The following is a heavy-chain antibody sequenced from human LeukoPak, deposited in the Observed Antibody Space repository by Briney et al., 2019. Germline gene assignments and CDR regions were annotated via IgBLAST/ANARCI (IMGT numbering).Heavy chain of an antibody. D-gene: IGHD4-17*01. V-gene: IGHV3-20*04. CDR1: GFTFDDYG. CDR2: INWNGGST. CDR3: ARDPNKAYGDQFDY. J-gene: IGHJ4*02. Sequence: PGGSLRLSCAASGFTFDDYGMSWVRQAPGKGLEWGSGINWNGGSTGYADSVKGRFTISRDNAKNSLYLQMNSLRAEDTALYYCARDPNKAYGDQFDYWGQGTLVTVSS.